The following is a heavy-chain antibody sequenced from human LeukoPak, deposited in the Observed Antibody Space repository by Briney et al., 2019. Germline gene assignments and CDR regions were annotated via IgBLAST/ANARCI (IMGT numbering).Heavy chain of an antibody. Sequence: LSLTCTVSGGSISSGGYYWSWIRQHPGKGLEWIGYIYYSGSTYYNPSLKSRVTISVDTSKNQFSLKLSSVTAANTAVYYWARALGRYFDLLLFLDYWGQGTLVTVSS. CDR1: GGSISSGGYY. J-gene: IGHJ4*02. CDR3: ARALGRYFDLLLFLDY. CDR2: IYYSGST. V-gene: IGHV4-31*03. D-gene: IGHD3-9*01.